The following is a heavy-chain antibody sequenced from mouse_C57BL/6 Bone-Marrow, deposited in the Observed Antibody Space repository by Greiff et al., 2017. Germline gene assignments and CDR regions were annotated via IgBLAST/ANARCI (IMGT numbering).Heavy chain of an antibody. V-gene: IGHV5-4*01. CDR2: ISDGGSYT. J-gene: IGHJ2*01. D-gene: IGHD1-1*01. Sequence: EVQLQESGGGLVKPGGSLTLSCAASGFTFSSYAMSWVRQTPEKRLEWVATISDGGSYTYYPDNVKGRFTISRDNAKNNLYLQMSHLKSEDTAMYYCARATVVPFDYWGQGTTLTVSS. CDR3: ARATVVPFDY. CDR1: GFTFSSYA.